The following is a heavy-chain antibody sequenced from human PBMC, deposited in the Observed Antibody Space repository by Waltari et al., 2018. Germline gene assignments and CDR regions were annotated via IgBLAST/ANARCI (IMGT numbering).Heavy chain of an antibody. CDR2: MNPNSGNT. CDR1: GYTFTSYD. J-gene: IGHJ4*02. D-gene: IGHD2-2*01. CDR3: ARLGYCSSTSCYAFDY. Sequence: QVQLVQSGAEVKKPGASVKVSCKASGYTFTSYDINWVRQAPGQGLEWMGWMNPNSGNTGYAQKVQGRVTITRNTSISTAYMELSSLRSEDTAVYYCARLGYCSSTSCYAFDYWGQGTLVTVSS. V-gene: IGHV1-8*03.